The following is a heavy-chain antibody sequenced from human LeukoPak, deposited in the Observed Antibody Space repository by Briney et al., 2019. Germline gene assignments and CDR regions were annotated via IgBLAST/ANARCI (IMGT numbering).Heavy chain of an antibody. CDR2: ISAYNGNT. Sequence: GASVKVSCKASGYTFTSYGISWVRQAPGQGLEWMGWISAYNGNTNYAQKLQGRVTMTTDTSTSTAYMELRSLRSDDTAVYYCARDKDLARSYYFRGIAAAGSRFDPWGQGTLVTVSS. D-gene: IGHD6-13*01. CDR3: ARDKDLARSYYFRGIAAAGSRFDP. J-gene: IGHJ5*02. V-gene: IGHV1-18*01. CDR1: GYTFTSYG.